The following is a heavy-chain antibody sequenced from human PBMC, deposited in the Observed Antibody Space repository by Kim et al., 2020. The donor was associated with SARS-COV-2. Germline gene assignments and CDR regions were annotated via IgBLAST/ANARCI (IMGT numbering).Heavy chain of an antibody. V-gene: IGHV4-34*01. CDR3: ARVSSSGYQLLYVRYFDY. D-gene: IGHD2-2*02. CDR2: INHSGST. J-gene: IGHJ4*02. CDR1: GGSFSGYY. Sequence: SETLSLTCAVYGGSFSGYYWSWIRQPPGKGLEWIGEINHSGSTNYNPSLKSRVTISVDTSKNQFSLKLSSVTAADTAVYYCARVSSSGYQLLYVRYFDYWGQGTLVTVSS.